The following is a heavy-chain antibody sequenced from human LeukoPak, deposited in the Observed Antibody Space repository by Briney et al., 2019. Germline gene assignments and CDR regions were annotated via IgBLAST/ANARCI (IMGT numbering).Heavy chain of an antibody. CDR1: GFTFSSYG. D-gene: IGHD3-16*01. Sequence: PGGSLRLSCAASGFTFSSYGMHWVRQAPGEGLEWVAVIWYDGSNKYYADSVKGRFTISRDNSKNTLYLQMNSLRAEDTAVYYCARDPSYGYYFDDWGQGTLVTVSS. CDR2: IWYDGSNK. CDR3: ARDPSYGYYFDD. J-gene: IGHJ4*02. V-gene: IGHV3-33*01.